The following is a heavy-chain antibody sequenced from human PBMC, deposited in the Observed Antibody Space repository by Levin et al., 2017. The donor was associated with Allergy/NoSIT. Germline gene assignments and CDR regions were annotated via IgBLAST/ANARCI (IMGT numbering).Heavy chain of an antibody. CDR1: GGSISSSSYY. CDR2: IYYSGST. D-gene: IGHD6-13*01. J-gene: IGHJ3*02. V-gene: IGHV4-39*01. Sequence: SETLSLTCTVSGGSISSSSYYWGWIRQPPGKGLEWIGSIYYSGSTYYNPSLKSRVTISVDTSKNQFSLKLSSVTAADTAVYYCARRCRAAAGSHDAFDIWGQGTMVTVSS. CDR3: ARRCRAAAGSHDAFDI.